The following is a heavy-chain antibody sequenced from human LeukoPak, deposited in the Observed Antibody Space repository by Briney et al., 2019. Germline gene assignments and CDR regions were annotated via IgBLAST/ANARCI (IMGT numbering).Heavy chain of an antibody. CDR1: GFTVSSNY. V-gene: IGHV3-21*01. Sequence: GGSLRLSCAASGFTVSSNYMSWVRQAPGKGLEWVSSISSSSSYIYYADSVKGRFTISRDNAKNSLYLQMNSLRAEDTAVYYCARGGSYPRYYFDYWGQGTLVTVSS. J-gene: IGHJ4*02. CDR3: ARGGSYPRYYFDY. CDR2: ISSSSSYI. D-gene: IGHD1-26*01.